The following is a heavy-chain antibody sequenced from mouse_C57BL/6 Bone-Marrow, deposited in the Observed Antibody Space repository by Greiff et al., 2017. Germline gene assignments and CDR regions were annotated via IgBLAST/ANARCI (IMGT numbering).Heavy chain of an antibody. Sequence: EVQLVESGGDLVKPGGSLKLSCAASGFTFSSYGMSWVRQTPDKRLEWVATISSGGSYTYYPDSVKGRFTISRDNAKNTLYLQMSSLKSEDTAMYCCARPTGFAYWGQGTLVTVSA. CDR2: ISSGGSYT. J-gene: IGHJ3*01. CDR1: GFTFSSYG. CDR3: ARPTGFAY. V-gene: IGHV5-6*01.